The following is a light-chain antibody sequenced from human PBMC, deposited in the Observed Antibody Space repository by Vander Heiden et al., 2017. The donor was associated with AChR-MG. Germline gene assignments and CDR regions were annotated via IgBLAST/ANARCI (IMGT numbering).Light chain of an antibody. Sequence: DIQLTQSPSFLSASVGDRVTITCRASQGINSYLAWYQQKPGKAPKLLIYAASTLQSGVPSRFSGSGSGTEFTLTISSLRPEDFATYYCQQLHSYPFTFGQGTRLEIK. CDR1: QGINSY. CDR2: AAS. V-gene: IGKV1-9*01. CDR3: QQLHSYPFT. J-gene: IGKJ5*01.